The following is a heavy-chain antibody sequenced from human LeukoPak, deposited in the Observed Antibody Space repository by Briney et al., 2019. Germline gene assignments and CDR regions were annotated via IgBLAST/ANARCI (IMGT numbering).Heavy chain of an antibody. D-gene: IGHD2-15*01. CDR3: AKPRDIDSWAFDV. CDR2: IPYDGRNK. J-gene: IGHJ3*01. Sequence: GGSLRLSCAASEFTFNNHDMHWVLQAPGKGLEWVAAIPYDGRNKYYADSVKGRFTISRDNSKNTLNLQMNSLRTEDTAVFYCAKPRDIDSWAFDVWGQGTMVTVSS. V-gene: IGHV3-30*18. CDR1: EFTFNNHD.